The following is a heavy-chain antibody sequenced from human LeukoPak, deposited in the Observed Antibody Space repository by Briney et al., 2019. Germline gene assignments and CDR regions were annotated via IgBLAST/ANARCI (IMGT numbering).Heavy chain of an antibody. CDR2: ISGGTT. CDR3: SRGSGWLSVY. V-gene: IGHV3-49*03. CDR1: GFTFGDYL. J-gene: IGHJ4*02. Sequence: GGSLRLSCTASGFTFGDYLMSWFRKAPGKGLEWIGFISGGTTEYAASVKGRFTISRDDSTSIAYLQMNSLTTEDTAVYYCSRGSGWLSVYWGQGTLVTVSS. D-gene: IGHD6-19*01.